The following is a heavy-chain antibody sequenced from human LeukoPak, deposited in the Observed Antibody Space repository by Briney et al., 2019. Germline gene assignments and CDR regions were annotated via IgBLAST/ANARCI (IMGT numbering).Heavy chain of an antibody. J-gene: IGHJ4*02. CDR3: ARGVATPGAKFFDY. D-gene: IGHD6-13*01. CDR1: GYTFTGYY. Sequence: ASVKVSCKASGYTFTGYYIHWVRRAPGQGLEWMGWINPDSGATNFAQKFQGGVTMTRDTSISTVYMELTSLTSDDTAVYYCARGVATPGAKFFDYWGQGTLVTVSS. V-gene: IGHV1-2*02. CDR2: INPDSGAT.